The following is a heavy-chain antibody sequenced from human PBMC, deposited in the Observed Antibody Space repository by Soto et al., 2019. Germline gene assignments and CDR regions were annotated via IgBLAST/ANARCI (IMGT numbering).Heavy chain of an antibody. CDR1: GGTFSCYA. J-gene: IGHJ4*02. D-gene: IGHD2-8*01. CDR2: IIPIFGTA. Sequence: QVQLVQSGAEVKKPGSSVKVSCKASGGTFSCYAISWVRQAPGQGLEWMGGIIPIFGTANYAQKFQGRVTITADESTSTAYMELSSLRSEDTAVYYCATDGDCTNGVCPAYYFDYWGQGTLVTVSS. CDR3: ATDGDCTNGVCPAYYFDY. V-gene: IGHV1-69*12.